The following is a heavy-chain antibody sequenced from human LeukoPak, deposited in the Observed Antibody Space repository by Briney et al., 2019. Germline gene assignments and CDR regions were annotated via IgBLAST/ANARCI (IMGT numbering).Heavy chain of an antibody. CDR3: ARHYSSSWDFDY. V-gene: IGHV4-59*08. D-gene: IGHD6-13*01. CDR2: IYYSGST. Sequence: SETLSLTCTVSGGSISSYYWSWIRQSPGEGLEWIGYIYYSGSTNYNPSLKSRVTISVDTSKNQFSLKLSSVTAADTAVYYCARHYSSSWDFDYWGQGTLVTVSS. J-gene: IGHJ4*02. CDR1: GGSISSYY.